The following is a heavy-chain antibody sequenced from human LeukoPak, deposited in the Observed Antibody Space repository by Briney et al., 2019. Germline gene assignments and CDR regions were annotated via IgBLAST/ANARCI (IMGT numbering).Heavy chain of an antibody. CDR2: IYYSGST. CDR3: AIGPYDHPDY. Sequence: SETLSLTCTVSGGSISSYYWGWIRQPRGKGLEWIGSIYYSGSTYYNPSLKSRVTISVDTSRNQFSLKLSSVTAADTAVYYCAIGPYDHPDYWGQGTLVTVSS. CDR1: GGSISSYY. V-gene: IGHV4-39*01. D-gene: IGHD3-16*01. J-gene: IGHJ4*02.